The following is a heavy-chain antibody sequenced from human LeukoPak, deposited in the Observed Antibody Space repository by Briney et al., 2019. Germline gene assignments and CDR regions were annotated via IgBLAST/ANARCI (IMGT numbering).Heavy chain of an antibody. CDR2: INPNSGGT. V-gene: IGHV1-2*02. D-gene: IGHD3-22*01. CDR1: GYTFTGYY. CDR3: ARGSGSDSSGLGDYYYYYYGMDV. Sequence: GASVKVSCKASGYTFTGYYMHWVRQAPGQGLEWMGWINPNSGGTNYAQKFQGRVTMTRDTSTSTVYMELSSLRSEDTAVYYCARGSGSDSSGLGDYYYYYYGMDVWGQGTTVTVSS. J-gene: IGHJ6*02.